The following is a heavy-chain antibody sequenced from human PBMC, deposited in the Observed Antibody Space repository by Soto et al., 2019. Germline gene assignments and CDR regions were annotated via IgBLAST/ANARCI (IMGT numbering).Heavy chain of an antibody. D-gene: IGHD1-20*01. CDR3: ARATYNWNHEY. Sequence: GASVKVSCNASGYTFTSYGISWVRQAPGQGLEWMGWISAYNGNTNYAQKLQGRVTMTTDTSTSTAYMELRSLGVDDTALYFCARATYNWNHEYWGQGTQVTVSS. J-gene: IGHJ4*02. V-gene: IGHV1-18*01. CDR2: ISAYNGNT. CDR1: GYTFTSYG.